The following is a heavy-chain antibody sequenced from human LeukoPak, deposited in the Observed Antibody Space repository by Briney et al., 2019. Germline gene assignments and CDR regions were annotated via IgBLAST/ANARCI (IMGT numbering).Heavy chain of an antibody. V-gene: IGHV3-74*03. CDR2: INGDGGST. D-gene: IGHD5-24*01. CDR1: GFTFSSYW. Sequence: GGALRLSCAASGFTFSSYWMHWVRQAPGKGLVWVSHINGDGGSTTYADSVKGQFTISRDNAKNTLYLQMNSLRAEDTAVFYCTRSLNYGFDYWGQGTLVTASS. J-gene: IGHJ4*02. CDR3: TRSLNYGFDY.